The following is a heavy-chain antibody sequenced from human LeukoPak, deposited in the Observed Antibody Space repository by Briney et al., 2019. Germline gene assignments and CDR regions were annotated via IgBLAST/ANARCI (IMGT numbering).Heavy chain of an antibody. Sequence: PSETLSLTCTVSGGSISSSSYYWGWIRQPPGKGLEWIGSIYYSGSTYYSPSLKSRVTISVDTSKNQFSLKPSSVTAADTAVYYCARHIVATITGVDYWGQGTLVTVSS. CDR3: ARHIVATITGVDY. CDR2: IYYSGST. CDR1: GGSISSSSYY. V-gene: IGHV4-39*01. J-gene: IGHJ4*02. D-gene: IGHD5-12*01.